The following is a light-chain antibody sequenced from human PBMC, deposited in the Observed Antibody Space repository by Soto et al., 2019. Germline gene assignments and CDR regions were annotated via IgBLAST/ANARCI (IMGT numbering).Light chain of an antibody. Sequence: VVTQSPATLSVFPGETATLSCRASQSVSSDLAWYQQRPGQAPRLLIYGASTRATGIPARFRGSGSGTEFRLTISSLQSEDFVTYYCQQYNTWHLKMAFCRGTNLDIK. V-gene: IGKV3-15*01. J-gene: IGKJ1*01. CDR3: QQYNTWHLKMA. CDR1: QSVSSD. CDR2: GAS.